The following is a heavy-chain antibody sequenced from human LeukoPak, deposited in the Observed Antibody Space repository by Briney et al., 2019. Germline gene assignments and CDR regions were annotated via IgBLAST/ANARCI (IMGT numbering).Heavy chain of an antibody. D-gene: IGHD3-3*01. CDR3: ARVSDFWSGNWFDP. V-gene: IGHV1-69*05. Sequence: SVKVSCKASGGTFSSYAISWVRQAPGQGLEWMGGIIPIFGTANYAQKFQGRATITTDESTSTAYMELSSLRSEDTAVYYCARVSDFWSGNWFDPWGQGTLVTVSS. CDR1: GGTFSSYA. CDR2: IIPIFGTA. J-gene: IGHJ5*02.